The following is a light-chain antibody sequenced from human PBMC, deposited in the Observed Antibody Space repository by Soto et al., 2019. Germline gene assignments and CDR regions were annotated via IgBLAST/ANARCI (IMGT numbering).Light chain of an antibody. CDR2: KDS. J-gene: IGLJ2*01. CDR3: YSAADNNLGV. V-gene: IGLV3-27*01. Sequence: SYELTQPSSVSVSPGQTARITCSGDVLAKKYARWFQQKPGQAPVLVIYKDSERPSGIPARFSGSSSGTTVTLTISGAQVEDEADDYCYSAADNNLGVFGGGTKLTVL. CDR1: VLAKKY.